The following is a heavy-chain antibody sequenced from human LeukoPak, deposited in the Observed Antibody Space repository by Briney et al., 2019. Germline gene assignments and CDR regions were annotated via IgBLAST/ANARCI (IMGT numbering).Heavy chain of an antibody. Sequence: PSQTLSLTCTVSGGSVTSGGYYWSWIRQHPGKGLEWIGYVYYTGSTYYNPSLKSRVTISPDTSKNHFSLKVSSVTAADTAVYYCARISAGHYGMDVWGQGTTVTVS. CDR3: ARISAGHYGMDV. CDR1: GGSVTSGGYY. D-gene: IGHD6-13*01. CDR2: VYYTGST. J-gene: IGHJ6*02. V-gene: IGHV4-31*03.